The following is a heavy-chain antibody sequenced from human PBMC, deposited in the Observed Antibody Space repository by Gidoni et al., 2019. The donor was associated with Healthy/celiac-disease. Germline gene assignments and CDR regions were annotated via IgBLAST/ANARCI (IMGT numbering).Heavy chain of an antibody. CDR2: IAYDGSNK. Sequence: QVQLVESGGGVVQPGRSLILTCAASVSTFRSYGMHWLRLAPGKGLGWVAVIAYDGSNKYYADAVKGRFTISRDNSKNTLYLQMNSLRAEDTAVYYCANTQLVRGTQDAFDIWGQGTMVTVSS. CDR3: ANTQLVRGTQDAFDI. CDR1: VSTFRSYG. D-gene: IGHD6-6*01. V-gene: IGHV3-30*18. J-gene: IGHJ3*02.